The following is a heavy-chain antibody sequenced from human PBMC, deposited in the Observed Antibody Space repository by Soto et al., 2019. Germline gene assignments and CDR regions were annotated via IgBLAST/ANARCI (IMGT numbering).Heavy chain of an antibody. Sequence: ASVKVSCKASGYIFTSYCINWVRQAPGQGLEWMGWISVYNGHTKYAHKFQDRVTMSTDTSASTAYMEVRSLRSDDTAVYYCARDQGTYGTSSHYWGQGTLVTVSS. CDR1: GYIFTSYC. CDR2: ISVYNGHT. V-gene: IGHV1-18*01. J-gene: IGHJ4*02. CDR3: ARDQGTYGTSSHY. D-gene: IGHD3-16*01.